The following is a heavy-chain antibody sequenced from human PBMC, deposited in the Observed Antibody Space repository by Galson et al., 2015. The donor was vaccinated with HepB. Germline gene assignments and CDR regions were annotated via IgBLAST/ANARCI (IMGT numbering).Heavy chain of an antibody. Sequence: QSGAEVKQPGESLKISCKGSGYSFTSYWIGWVRLMPGKGLELMGIIYPSDSETRYSPSFQGQVTISAQKSVTTAYLQWSSLKASDTAIYYCARQSDIGIVFDIWGQGTMVTVSS. CDR1: GYSFTSYW. CDR3: ARQSDIGIVFDI. D-gene: IGHD3-16*02. J-gene: IGHJ3*02. V-gene: IGHV5-51*01. CDR2: IYPSDSET.